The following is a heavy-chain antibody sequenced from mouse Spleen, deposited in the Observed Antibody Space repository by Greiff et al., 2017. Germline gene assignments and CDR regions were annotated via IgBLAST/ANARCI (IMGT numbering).Heavy chain of an antibody. J-gene: IGHJ4*01. CDR3: AREGISTMITTEDAMDY. Sequence: EVHLVESGGGLVKPGGSLKLSCAASGFTFSSYAMSWVRQTPEKRLEWVATISSGGSYTYYPDSVKGRFTISRDNAKNTLYLQMSSLRSEDTAMYYCAREGISTMITTEDAMDYWGQGTSVTVSS. CDR1: GFTFSSYA. CDR2: ISSGGSYT. V-gene: IGHV5-9-3*01. D-gene: IGHD2-4*01.